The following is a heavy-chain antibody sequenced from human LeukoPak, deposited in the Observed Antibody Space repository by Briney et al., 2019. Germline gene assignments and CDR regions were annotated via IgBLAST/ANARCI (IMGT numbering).Heavy chain of an antibody. CDR3: AKVKEMYSSGSYYFDY. V-gene: IGHV3-30*18. J-gene: IGHJ4*02. CDR1: GLTFSNYG. Sequence: QAGGSLRLSCAASGLTFSNYGMHWVRQAPGKGLEWVAVIPYDGFNPYYADSVKGRFTISSDNSKNTLWLQMNSLRAEDTAVYYCAKVKEMYSSGSYYFDYWGQGTLVTVSS. D-gene: IGHD6-19*01. CDR2: IPYDGFNP.